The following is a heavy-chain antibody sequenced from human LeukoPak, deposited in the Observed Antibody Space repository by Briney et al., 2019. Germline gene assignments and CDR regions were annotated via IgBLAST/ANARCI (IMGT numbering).Heavy chain of an antibody. V-gene: IGHV4-4*02. D-gene: IGHD3-3*01. CDR2: IFHSGTT. CDR1: SGSIFSSNW. Sequence: SETLSLTCTVSSGSIFSSNWWSWVRQPPGKGLEWIGQIFHSGTTTYSPSLKSRVTISMDKSKNQFFLNLTSVTAADTAVYYCARSYYYDFWSGYPDYMDVWGKGTTVTVSS. J-gene: IGHJ6*03. CDR3: ARSYYYDFWSGYPDYMDV.